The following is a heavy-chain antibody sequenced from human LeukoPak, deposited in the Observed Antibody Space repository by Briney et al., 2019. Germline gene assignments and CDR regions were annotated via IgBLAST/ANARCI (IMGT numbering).Heavy chain of an antibody. J-gene: IGHJ4*02. CDR3: ARGAGTVTTTNFDY. CDR1: GFTFSGYS. CDR2: IGSSSTYI. V-gene: IGHV3-21*01. Sequence: PGGSLRLSCAASGFTFSGYSMNWVRQAPGKGLEWVSSIGSSSTYIYYADSVKGRFTISRDNAKNSLYLQMNSLRAEDTAVYYCARGAGTVTTTNFDYWGQGTLVTVSS. D-gene: IGHD4-17*01.